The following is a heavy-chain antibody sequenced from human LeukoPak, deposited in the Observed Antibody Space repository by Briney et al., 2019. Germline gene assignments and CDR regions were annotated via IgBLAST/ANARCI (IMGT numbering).Heavy chain of an antibody. J-gene: IGHJ4*02. V-gene: IGHV3-23*01. Sequence: PGGSLRLSCAASGFTFSSYITSWVRQAPRKGGGWGSGISGIGGATHYADSAKGRFTISSDNSKNSLYLQMNGLRAEDTDVYYCAKHRSNGDSSGYHDFDYWGQGTLVTVSS. D-gene: IGHD3-22*01. CDR2: ISGIGGAT. CDR3: AKHRSNGDSSGYHDFDY. CDR1: GFTFSSYI.